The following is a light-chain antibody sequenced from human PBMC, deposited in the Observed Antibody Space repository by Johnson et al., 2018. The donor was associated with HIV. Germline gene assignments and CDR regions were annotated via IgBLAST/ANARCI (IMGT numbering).Light chain of an antibody. CDR2: ENN. CDR3: GTWDSSLSAGGV. CDR1: SSNIGNNY. Sequence: QPVLTQPPSVSAAPGQKVTISCSGSSSNIGNNYVSWYQQLPGTAPKLLIYENNKRPSGIPDRFSGSKSGTSATLGITGLQTGDEADYYCGTWDSSLSAGGVFGTGTNVTVL. J-gene: IGLJ1*01. V-gene: IGLV1-51*02.